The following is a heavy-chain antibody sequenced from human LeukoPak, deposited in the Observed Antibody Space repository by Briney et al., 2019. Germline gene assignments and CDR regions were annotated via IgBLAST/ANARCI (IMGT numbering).Heavy chain of an antibody. Sequence: ASVKVSCKASDYTFTSYGISWVRQAPGQGLEWMGWISAYNGNTNYAQKFQGRVTVTTDTSTSTAYMELRSLRSDDMAVYYCARSSSVTIPGYYFDYWGQGTLVTVSS. V-gene: IGHV1-18*03. CDR2: ISAYNGNT. CDR1: DYTFTSYG. CDR3: ARSSSVTIPGYYFDY. J-gene: IGHJ4*02. D-gene: IGHD2-21*01.